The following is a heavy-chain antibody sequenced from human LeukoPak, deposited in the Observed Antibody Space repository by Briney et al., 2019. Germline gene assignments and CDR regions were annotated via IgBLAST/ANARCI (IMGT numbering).Heavy chain of an antibody. J-gene: IGHJ6*02. CDR3: ARALVLIVGANYYYYGMDV. Sequence: GASVKVSCKASGFTFTSSAVQWVRQARGQRLEWIGWIVVGSGNTNYAQKFQERVTITRDMSTSTAYMELSSLRSEDTAVYYCARALVLIVGANYYYYGMDVWGQGTTVTVSS. V-gene: IGHV1-58*01. CDR2: IVVGSGNT. D-gene: IGHD1-26*01. CDR1: GFTFTSSA.